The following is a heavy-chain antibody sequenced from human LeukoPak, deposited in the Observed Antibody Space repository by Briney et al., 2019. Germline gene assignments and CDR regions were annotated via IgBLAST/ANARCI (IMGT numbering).Heavy chain of an antibody. CDR1: GFTFSSFA. CDR2: ISYDGSNK. V-gene: IGHV3-30-3*01. CDR3: ARDGQDYGDYFWYFDY. Sequence: PGGSLRLSCAASGFTFSSFAMHWVRQAPGKGLEWVAVISYDGSNKYDADSVKGRFTISRDNSKNTLYLQMNSLRAEDTAVYYCARDGQDYGDYFWYFDYWGQGTLVTVSS. J-gene: IGHJ4*02. D-gene: IGHD4-17*01.